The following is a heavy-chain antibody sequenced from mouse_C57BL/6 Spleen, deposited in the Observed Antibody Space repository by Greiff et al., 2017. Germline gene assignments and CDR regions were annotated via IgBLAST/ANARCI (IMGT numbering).Heavy chain of an antibody. CDR3: AREGDLAWFAY. CDR1: GFTFSDYG. J-gene: IGHJ3*01. Sequence: EVKLVESGGGLVKPGGSLKLSCAASGFTFSDYGMHWVRQAPEKGLEWVAYISSGSSTIYYADTVKGRFTISRDNAKNTLFLQMTSLRSEDTAMYYCAREGDLAWFAYWGQGTLVTVSA. V-gene: IGHV5-17*01. CDR2: ISSGSSTI.